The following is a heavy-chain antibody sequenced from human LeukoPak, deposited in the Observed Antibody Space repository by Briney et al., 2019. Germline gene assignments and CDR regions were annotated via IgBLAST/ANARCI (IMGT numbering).Heavy chain of an antibody. CDR3: ARDSPPGDQDYYYGMDV. CDR2: INSDGSST. CDR1: GFTFSSYW. V-gene: IGHV3-74*01. Sequence: QPGGSLRLSCAASGFTFSSYWKHWVRQAPGKGLVWVSRINSDGSSTSYADSVKGRFTISRDNAKNTLYLQMNSLRAEDTAVYYCARDSPPGDQDYYYGMDVWGKGTTVTVSS. J-gene: IGHJ6*04. D-gene: IGHD7-27*01.